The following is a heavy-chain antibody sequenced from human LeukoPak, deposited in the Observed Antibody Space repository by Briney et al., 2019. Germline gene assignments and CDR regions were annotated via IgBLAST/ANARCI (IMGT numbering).Heavy chain of an antibody. J-gene: IGHJ4*02. CDR2: IIPIFGTA. Sequence: ASVRVSCKASGGTFSSYAISWVRQAPGQGLEWMGRIIPIFGTANYAQKFQGRVTITTDESTSTAYMELSSLRSEDTAVYYCARGYMAAELDYWGQGTLVTVSS. CDR3: ARGYMAAELDY. CDR1: GGTFSSYA. D-gene: IGHD6-13*01. V-gene: IGHV1-69*05.